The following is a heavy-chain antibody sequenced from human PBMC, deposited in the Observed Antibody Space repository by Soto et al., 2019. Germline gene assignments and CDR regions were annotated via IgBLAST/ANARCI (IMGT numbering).Heavy chain of an antibody. Sequence: QVQLVESGGGVVQPGRSLRLSCAASGFTFSSYGMHWVRQAPGKGLEWVAVISYDGSNKYYADSVKGRFTISRDNSKNTLYLQMNSLRAEDTAEYYCAFDYGDSLFDYWGQGTLVTVSS. D-gene: IGHD4-17*01. J-gene: IGHJ4*02. CDR3: AFDYGDSLFDY. V-gene: IGHV3-30*03. CDR1: GFTFSSYG. CDR2: ISYDGSNK.